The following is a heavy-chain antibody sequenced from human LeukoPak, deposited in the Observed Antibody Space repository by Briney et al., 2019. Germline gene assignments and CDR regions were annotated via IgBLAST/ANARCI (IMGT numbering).Heavy chain of an antibody. CDR2: IYHSGST. CDR1: GVSISSSNW. D-gene: IGHD3-10*01. V-gene: IGHV4-4*02. CDR3: ARSSVQFGTATHFDY. Sequence: SETLSLTCAVSGVSISSSNWRSWVRQPPGKGLEWTGDIYHSGSTNYNPSLKSRVTISVDKSKNQFSLKLSSVTAADTAVYYCARSSVQFGTATHFDYWGQGTLVIVSS. J-gene: IGHJ4*02.